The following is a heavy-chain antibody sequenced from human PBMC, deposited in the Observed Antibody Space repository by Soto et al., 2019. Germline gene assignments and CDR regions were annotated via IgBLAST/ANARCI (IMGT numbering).Heavy chain of an antibody. CDR1: GFTFSSYG. D-gene: IGHD2-21*02. J-gene: IGHJ4*02. CDR2: ISYDGSNK. CDR3: AKDPPYDGGNSNHDY. Sequence: GGSLRLSCAASGFTFSSYGMHWVRQAPGKGLEWVAVISYDGSNKYYADSVKGRFTISRDNSKNTLYLQMNSLRAEDTAVYYCAKDPPYDGGNSNHDYWGQGTLVTVSS. V-gene: IGHV3-30*18.